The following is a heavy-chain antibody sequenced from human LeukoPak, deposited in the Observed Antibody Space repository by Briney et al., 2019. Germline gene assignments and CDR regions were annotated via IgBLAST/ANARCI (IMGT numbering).Heavy chain of an antibody. Sequence: SETLSLTCTVSGGSVSSGSYYWSWIRQPPGKGLEWIGYIYYSGSTNYNPSLKSRVTISVDTSKNQFSLKLSSVTAADTAVYYCARVETNWGYVDYWGQGTLVTVSS. V-gene: IGHV4-61*01. D-gene: IGHD7-27*01. CDR2: IYYSGST. J-gene: IGHJ4*02. CDR1: GGSVSSGSYY. CDR3: ARVETNWGYVDY.